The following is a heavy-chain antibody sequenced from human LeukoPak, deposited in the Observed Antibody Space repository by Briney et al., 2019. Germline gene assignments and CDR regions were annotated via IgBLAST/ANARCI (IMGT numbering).Heavy chain of an antibody. CDR2: INQDGSEK. D-gene: IGHD2-21*01. CDR3: AKDLRSISYSPKDWFDP. CDR1: GFTFSSYW. Sequence: PGGSLRLSCAASGFTFSSYWMSWVRQAPGNGLEWVGNINQDGSEKYYVDSVKGRFTISRDNAKNSLYLQMNRLRAEDTAVYYCAKDLRSISYSPKDWFDPWGQGTLVTVSS. J-gene: IGHJ5*02. V-gene: IGHV3-7*01.